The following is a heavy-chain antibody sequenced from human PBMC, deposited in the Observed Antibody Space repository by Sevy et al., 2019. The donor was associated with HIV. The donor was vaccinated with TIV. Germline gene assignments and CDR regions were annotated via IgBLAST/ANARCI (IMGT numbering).Heavy chain of an antibody. CDR2: IIPIFGTA. CDR3: ASDPYAHAFDI. V-gene: IGHV1-69*06. J-gene: IGHJ3*02. D-gene: IGHD2-2*01. CDR1: GGTFSSYA. Sequence: ASLKVSCKASGGTFSSYAISWVRQAPGQGLEWMGGIIPIFGTANYAQKFQGRVTITADKSTSTAYMELSSLRSEDTAVYYCASDPYAHAFDIWGQGTMVTVSS.